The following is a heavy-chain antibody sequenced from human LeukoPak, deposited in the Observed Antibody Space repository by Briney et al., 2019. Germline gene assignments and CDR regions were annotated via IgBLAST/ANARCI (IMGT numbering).Heavy chain of an antibody. J-gene: IGHJ4*02. CDR2: INWSGKST. CDR1: GFAFDEHG. D-gene: IGHD2-2*01. V-gene: IGHV3-20*04. CDR3: ARAPITSPFYFDY. Sequence: GGSLRLSCTASGFAFDEHGMTWVRQVPGKGLEWVSGINWSGKSTSYGDPVRGRFTISRDNAKISLSLQMDSLRAEDTALYYCARAPITSPFYFDYWGQGTLVTVSS.